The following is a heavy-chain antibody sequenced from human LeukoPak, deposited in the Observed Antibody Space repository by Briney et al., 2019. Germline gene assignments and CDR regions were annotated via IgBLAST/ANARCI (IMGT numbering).Heavy chain of an antibody. J-gene: IGHJ4*02. CDR2: ISSSSSYI. CDR3: ARGTLGYCSGGSCLFPAY. CDR1: GFTFSSYS. V-gene: IGHV3-21*01. D-gene: IGHD2-15*01. Sequence: GGSLRLSCAASGFTFSSYSMNWVRQAPGKGLEWVSSISSSSSYIYYADSVKGRFTISRDHAKNSLYLQMNSLRAEDTAVYYCARGTLGYCSGGSCLFPAYWGQGTLVTVSS.